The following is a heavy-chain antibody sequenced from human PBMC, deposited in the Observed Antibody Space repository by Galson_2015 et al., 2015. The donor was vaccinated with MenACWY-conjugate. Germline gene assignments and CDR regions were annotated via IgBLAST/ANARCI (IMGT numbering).Heavy chain of an antibody. CDR1: GGTFSSYA. D-gene: IGHD3-22*01. CDR2: IIPIFGTA. J-gene: IGHJ5*02. Sequence: SVKVSCKASGGTFSSYAISWVRQAPGQGLEWMGGIIPIFGTANYAQKFQGRVTITADESTSTAYMELSSLRSEDTAVYYCARVLTGPHYYYDSSGYTPWGQGTLVTVSS. CDR3: ARVLTGPHYYYDSSGYTP. V-gene: IGHV1-69*13.